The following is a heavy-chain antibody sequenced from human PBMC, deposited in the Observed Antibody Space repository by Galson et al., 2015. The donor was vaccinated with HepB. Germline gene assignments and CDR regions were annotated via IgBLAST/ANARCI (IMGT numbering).Heavy chain of an antibody. CDR3: ASRPESTYYYGSGSPW. J-gene: IGHJ4*02. V-gene: IGHV4-34*01. CDR1: GGSFSGYY. CDR2: INHSGST. Sequence: ETLSLTCAVYGGSFSGYYWSWIRQPPGKGLEWIGEINHSGSTNYNPSLKSRVTISVDTSKNQFSLKLSSVTAADTAVYYCASRPESTYYYGSGSPWWGQGTLVTVSS. D-gene: IGHD3-10*01.